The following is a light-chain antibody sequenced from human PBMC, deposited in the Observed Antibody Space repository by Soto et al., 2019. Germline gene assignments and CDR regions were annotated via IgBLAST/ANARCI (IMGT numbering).Light chain of an antibody. Sequence: DIQMTQSPSSLSASVGDRVTITCQASQDISNYLNWYQQKPGKAPKLLIYDASNLETGVPTRFSGSGSGTDFSFTISSLQPEDIGIYYRQQYDNRPTFTVGPGTKVYIK. J-gene: IGKJ3*01. CDR1: QDISNY. CDR3: QQYDNRPTFT. CDR2: DAS. V-gene: IGKV1-33*01.